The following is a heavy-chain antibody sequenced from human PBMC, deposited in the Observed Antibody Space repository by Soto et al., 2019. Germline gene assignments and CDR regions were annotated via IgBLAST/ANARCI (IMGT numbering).Heavy chain of an antibody. J-gene: IGHJ4*02. CDR1: GFTVSNNY. V-gene: IGHV3-66*01. D-gene: IGHD1-1*01. CDR2: IYSGGAT. CDR3: ARDGTYNWV. Sequence: EVQLVESGGGLVQPGGSLRLSCAASGFTVSNNYMRWVRQAPGKGLEWVSLIYSGGATYYADSVKGRFNISRDNSKNTLDLQMNSLRAEDTAVYYCARDGTYNWVGGQGILVTVSS.